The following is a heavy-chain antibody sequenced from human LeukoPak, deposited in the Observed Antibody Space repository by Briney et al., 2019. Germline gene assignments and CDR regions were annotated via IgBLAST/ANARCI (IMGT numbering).Heavy chain of an antibody. CDR2: IKQDDSEK. CDR3: ARGSSFGSY. J-gene: IGHJ4*02. Sequence: SGGSLRLSCAASGFTFDNYWMHWVRQAPGKGLEWVANIKQDDSEKYYVDSVRGRFTISRDNAKNSLYLQMNSLKVEDTAVYYCARGSSFGSYWGQGTLVTVSS. CDR1: GFTFDNYW. D-gene: IGHD6-6*01. V-gene: IGHV3-7*01.